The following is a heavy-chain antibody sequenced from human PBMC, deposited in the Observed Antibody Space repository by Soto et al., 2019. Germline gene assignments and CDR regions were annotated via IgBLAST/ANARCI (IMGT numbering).Heavy chain of an antibody. CDR2: INHSGST. V-gene: IGHV4-34*01. CDR1: GGSFSGYY. J-gene: IGHJ5*02. Sequence: QVQLQQWGAGLLKPSETLSLTCAVYGGSFSGYYWSWIRQPPGKGLEWIGEINHSGSTNYNPSLKSRVTISVVTSKNQFSLKLSSVTAADTAVYYCARGGYDFWSGWFDPWGQGTLVTVSS. CDR3: ARGGYDFWSGWFDP. D-gene: IGHD3-3*01.